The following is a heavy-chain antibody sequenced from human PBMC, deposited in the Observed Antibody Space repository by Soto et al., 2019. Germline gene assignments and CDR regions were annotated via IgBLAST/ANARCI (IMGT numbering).Heavy chain of an antibody. CDR3: ARDPRYLGELSPNWFDP. CDR1: GFTSSNYW. CDR2: ISPGGSAT. J-gene: IGHJ5*02. Sequence: GGSLRLSCAASGFTSSNYWMHWVRQVPGKGLVWVSRISPGGSATAYADSVKGRFTISRDNVRNSLYLQMNSLRAEDTAVYYCARDPRYLGELSPNWFDPWGQGTLVTVSS. D-gene: IGHD3-16*02. V-gene: IGHV3-74*01.